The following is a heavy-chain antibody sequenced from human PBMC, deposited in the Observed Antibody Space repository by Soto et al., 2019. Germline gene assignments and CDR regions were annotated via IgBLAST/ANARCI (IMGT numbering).Heavy chain of an antibody. D-gene: IGHD5-18*01. CDR3: ARDEGGYSYGPYFDY. CDR1: GGSFSSYA. V-gene: IGHV1-69*13. J-gene: IGHJ4*02. Sequence: SVKVSCKASGGSFSSYAISWVRQAPGQGLEWMGGIIPIFGTANYAQKFQGRVTITADESTSTAYMELSSLRSEDTAVYYCARDEGGYSYGPYFDYWGQGTLVTVSS. CDR2: IIPIFGTA.